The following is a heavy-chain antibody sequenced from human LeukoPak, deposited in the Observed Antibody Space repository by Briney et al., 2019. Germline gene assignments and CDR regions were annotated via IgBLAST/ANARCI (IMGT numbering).Heavy chain of an antibody. D-gene: IGHD5-24*01. CDR2: ISSSSSYI. Sequence: GGSLRLSCAASGFTFSSYSMNWVRQAPGKGLEWVSSISSSSSYIYYADSAKGRFTISRDNAKNSLYLQMNSLRAEDTAVYYCARDQGMATINSRSRSFDIWGQGTMVTVSS. J-gene: IGHJ3*02. CDR1: GFTFSSYS. V-gene: IGHV3-21*01. CDR3: ARDQGMATINSRSRSFDI.